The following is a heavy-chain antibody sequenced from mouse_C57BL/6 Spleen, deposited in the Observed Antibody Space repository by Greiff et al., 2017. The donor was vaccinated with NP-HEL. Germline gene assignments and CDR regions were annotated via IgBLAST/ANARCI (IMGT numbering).Heavy chain of an antibody. Sequence: EVQVVESEGGLVQPGSSMKLSCTASGFTFSDYYMAWVRQVPEKGLEWVANINYDGSSTYYLDSLKSRFIISRDNAKNILYLQMSSLKSEDTATYYCARAHYYGSSYWFAYWGQGTLVTVSA. CDR3: ARAHYYGSSYWFAY. D-gene: IGHD1-1*01. J-gene: IGHJ3*01. CDR2: INYDGSST. V-gene: IGHV5-16*01. CDR1: GFTFSDYY.